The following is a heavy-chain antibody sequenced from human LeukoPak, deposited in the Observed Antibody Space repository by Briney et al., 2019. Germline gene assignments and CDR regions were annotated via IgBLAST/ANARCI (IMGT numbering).Heavy chain of an antibody. V-gene: IGHV3-21*01. CDR2: ISSSSSYI. Sequence: GGSLRLSCAASGFTFSSYSMNWVRQAPGKGLEWVSSISSSSSYIYYADSVKGRLTISRDNAKNSLYLQMNSLRAEDTAVYYCAREVRSPIRGGRWFDPWGQGTLVTVSS. CDR1: GFTFSSYS. J-gene: IGHJ5*02. D-gene: IGHD3-10*01. CDR3: AREVRSPIRGGRWFDP.